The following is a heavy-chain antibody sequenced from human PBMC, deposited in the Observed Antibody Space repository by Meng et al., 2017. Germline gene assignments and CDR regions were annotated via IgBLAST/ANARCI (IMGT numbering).Heavy chain of an antibody. D-gene: IGHD6-13*01. V-gene: IGHV3-15*04. Sequence: LVGSGVGLVKSVWSLRLSCVASLLRFTDAWMSWVRQAPGKGLEWVGRIERKSDGGTIYYAAPVKGRFTISRDDSKNTLYLQMDSLINEDTAVYFCATGAAAADHWGQGTLVTVSS. J-gene: IGHJ4*02. CDR2: IERKSDGGTI. CDR1: LLRFTDAW. CDR3: ATGAAAADH.